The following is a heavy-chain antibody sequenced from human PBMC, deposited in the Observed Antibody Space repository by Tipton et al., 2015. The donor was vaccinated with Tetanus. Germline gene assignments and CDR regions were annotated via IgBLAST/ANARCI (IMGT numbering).Heavy chain of an antibody. V-gene: IGHV4-4*01. CDR1: GGPVSSSNW. CDR3: ARTPDYYYGMDV. CDR2: IYYSGTT. J-gene: IGHJ6*02. Sequence: TLSLTCDVSGGPVSSSNWWSWVRQAPGKGLEWIGEIYYSGTTNYNPSLKSRVTISTVKSKNQVSLRLNSVTAADTAVYFCARTPDYYYGMDVWDQGP.